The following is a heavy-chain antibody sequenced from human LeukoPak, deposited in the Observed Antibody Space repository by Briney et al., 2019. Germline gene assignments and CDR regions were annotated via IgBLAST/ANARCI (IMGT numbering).Heavy chain of an antibody. J-gene: IGHJ4*02. Sequence: GGSLILSCAASGFTFSSYTMSWVRQAPGKGLEWVSSITDSGGITYYADSVKGRFTISRDNSKNSLYLQMISLRDDDTAVYYCARTYSGSYYVFDYWGQGTLVTVSS. CDR3: ARTYSGSYYVFDY. V-gene: IGHV3-23*01. CDR1: GFTFSSYT. CDR2: ITDSGGIT. D-gene: IGHD1-26*01.